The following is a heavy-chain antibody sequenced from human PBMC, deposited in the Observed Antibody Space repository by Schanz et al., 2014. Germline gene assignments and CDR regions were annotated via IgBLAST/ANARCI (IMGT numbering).Heavy chain of an antibody. D-gene: IGHD4-17*01. V-gene: IGHV3-48*01. CDR1: GFTFSGYS. CDR3: ARDSNGDDGYRFWFDS. J-gene: IGHJ5*01. CDR2: ITGTGTV. Sequence: EVHLVESGGGLVQPGGSLRLSCAASGFTFSGYSMNWVRQAPGKGLEWISYITGTGTVMYADSVKGLFTISRDNGKNSLSLQMNSLRVEDTAIYYCARDSNGDDGYRFWFDSWGQGILVTVSS.